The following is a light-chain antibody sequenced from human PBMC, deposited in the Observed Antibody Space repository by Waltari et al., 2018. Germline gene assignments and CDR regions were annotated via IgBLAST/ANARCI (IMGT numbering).Light chain of an antibody. V-gene: IGLV2-23*01. Sequence: QSALTQPASVSGSPGQSITISCTSDVGNYHLVSWYQQHPGTAPKLKIYGATKRPSGVSDRFSGSKSVNTASLTISGLQAEDEADYYCCTFTSSGTWVFGGGTKLTVL. J-gene: IGLJ2*01. CDR1: SDVGNYHL. CDR2: GAT. CDR3: CTFTSSGTWV.